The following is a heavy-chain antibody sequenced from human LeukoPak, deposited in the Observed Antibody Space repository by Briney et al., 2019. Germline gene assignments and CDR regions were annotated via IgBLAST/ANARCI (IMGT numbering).Heavy chain of an antibody. Sequence: GGSLRLSCAASGFTFSSYGMSWVRQAPGKGLEWVGRIKSKTDSGTTDYAAPVKRRFTISRDDSKNTLYLQMNSLKTEDTAVYYCTTDLAYCGGDCFDYWGQGSLVTVSS. D-gene: IGHD2-21*01. V-gene: IGHV3-15*01. CDR1: GFTFSSYG. CDR2: IKSKTDSGTT. J-gene: IGHJ4*02. CDR3: TTDLAYCGGDCFDY.